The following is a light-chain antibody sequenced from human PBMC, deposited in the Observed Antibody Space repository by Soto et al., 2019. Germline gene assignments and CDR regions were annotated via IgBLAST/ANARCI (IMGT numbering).Light chain of an antibody. CDR3: QQYNNWPPGT. CDR2: AAS. J-gene: IGKJ3*01. CDR1: QGINSF. V-gene: IGKV1-9*01. Sequence: IQLTQSPSSLSASVGDRVTITCRASQGINSFLAWYQQKPGKAPKLLIYAASTLQSGVPARFSGSGSGTEFTLTISSLQSEDFGQYYCQQYNNWPPGTFGPGTKVEIK.